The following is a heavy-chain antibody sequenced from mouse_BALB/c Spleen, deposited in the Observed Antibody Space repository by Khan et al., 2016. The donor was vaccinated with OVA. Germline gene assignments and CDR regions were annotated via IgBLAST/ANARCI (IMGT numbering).Heavy chain of an antibody. D-gene: IGHD1-1*01. V-gene: IGHV2-3*01. CDR3: AKFTPDYYSMDY. CDR2: IWGDGST. Sequence: QVQLKESGPGLVAPSQSLSITCTVSGFSLSNYGVNWVRQPPGKGLEWLGVIWGDGSTNYHSDLVSRLIISKDNSKSQVFLKLNGLQTDDTATYYCAKFTPDYYSMDYWGQGTSVPVSS. J-gene: IGHJ4*01. CDR1: GFSLSNYG.